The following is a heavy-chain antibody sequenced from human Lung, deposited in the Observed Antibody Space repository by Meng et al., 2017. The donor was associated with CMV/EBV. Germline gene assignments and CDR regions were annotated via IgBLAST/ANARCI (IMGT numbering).Heavy chain of an antibody. V-gene: IGHV3-74*01. D-gene: IGHD3-16*01. CDR3: ATLGQVVWGTYDY. J-gene: IGHJ4*02. Sequence: GESXKISCAASGFIFSSYWMHWVRQAPGKGLVWVSRINSDGSSTIYADSVKGRFTISIDNAKNTLYLQMNSLRAEDTAVYYCATLGQVVWGTYDYWGQGTLVTVSS. CDR1: GFIFSSYW. CDR2: INSDGSST.